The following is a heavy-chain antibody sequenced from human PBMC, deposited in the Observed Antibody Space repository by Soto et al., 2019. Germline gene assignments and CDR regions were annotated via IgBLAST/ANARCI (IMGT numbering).Heavy chain of an antibody. CDR2: IFHNGTA. Sequence: SETLSLTCSVSGGSVSSGSFHWSWIRQVPGKGLQFIGSIFHNGTANYSPSLKNRVSMSIDTSQSQFSLQLISVAAADTAVYYCARIFGWYDIDFWGQGNLVTVSS. J-gene: IGHJ4*02. V-gene: IGHV4-61*01. CDR3: ARIFGWYDIDF. CDR1: GGSVSSGSFH. D-gene: IGHD6-19*01.